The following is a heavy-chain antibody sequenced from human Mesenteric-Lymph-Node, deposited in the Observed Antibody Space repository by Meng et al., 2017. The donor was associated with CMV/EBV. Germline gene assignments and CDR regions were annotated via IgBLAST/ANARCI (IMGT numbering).Heavy chain of an antibody. J-gene: IGHJ4*02. Sequence: GESLKISCDASGVTFSAYDMSWVRQAPGKGLEWVANIKQDGGDKYYVDSVKGRFTITRDNSKNTLYLQMNSLRAEDTAVYYCAKDPPRIEKATNIDYWGQGTLVTVSS. V-gene: IGHV3-7*01. CDR2: IKQDGGDK. CDR1: GVTFSAYD. CDR3: AKDPPRIEKATNIDY. D-gene: IGHD5-24*01.